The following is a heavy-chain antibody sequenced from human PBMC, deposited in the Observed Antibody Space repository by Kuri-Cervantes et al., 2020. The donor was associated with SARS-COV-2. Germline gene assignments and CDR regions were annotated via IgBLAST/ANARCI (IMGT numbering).Heavy chain of an antibody. D-gene: IGHD2-21*01. J-gene: IGHJ4*02. CDR2: IYYSGST. CDR3: ARGGVVPVSFDY. V-gene: IGHV4-39*07. Sequence: GSLRLSCTVSGSSISSSSYYWGWIRQPPGKGLEWIGSIYYSGSTYYNPSLKSRVTISVDTSKNQFSLKLSSVTAADTAVYYCARGGVVPVSFDYWGQGTLVTVSS. CDR1: GSSISSSSYY.